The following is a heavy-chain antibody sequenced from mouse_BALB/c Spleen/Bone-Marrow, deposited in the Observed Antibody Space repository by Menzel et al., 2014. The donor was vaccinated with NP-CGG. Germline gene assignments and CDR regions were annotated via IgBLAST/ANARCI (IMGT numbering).Heavy chain of an antibody. J-gene: IGHJ1*01. CDR3: ARTVWYLDV. CDR1: SYAFTDYN. CDR2: IDPYNGGT. V-gene: IGHV1S135*01. Sequence: EVHLVESGPELVKPGASVKVSCKASSYAFTDYNMYWVKQSHGKSLEWVGYIDPYNGGTSYNQKFKGEATLTVDKSSSTAFMHLNSLASEDSAVYYCARTVWYLDVWGAGTTVAVSS. D-gene: IGHD1-1*01.